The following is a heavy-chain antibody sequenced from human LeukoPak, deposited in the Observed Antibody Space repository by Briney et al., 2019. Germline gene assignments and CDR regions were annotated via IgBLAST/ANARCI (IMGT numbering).Heavy chain of an antibody. V-gene: IGHV4-34*01. CDR3: ARHGNYDSSGYYDY. D-gene: IGHD3-22*01. CDR1: DGSFSGYY. Sequence: SETLSLTCAVYDGSFSGYYWSWIRQPPGKGLEWIGEINHSGSTNYNPSLKSRVTISVDTSKNQFSLKLSSVTAADTAVYYCARHGNYDSSGYYDYWGQGTLVTVSS. CDR2: INHSGST. J-gene: IGHJ4*02.